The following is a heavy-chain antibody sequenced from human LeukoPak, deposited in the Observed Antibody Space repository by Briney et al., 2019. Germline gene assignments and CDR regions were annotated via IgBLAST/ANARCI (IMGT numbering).Heavy chain of an antibody. Sequence: SVKVSCKASGGTFSSYAISWVRQAPGQGLEWMGGIIPIFGTANYARKFQGRVTITTDESTSTAYMELSSLRSEGTAVYYCARAYYYDSSGHYYDYWGQGTLVTVSS. D-gene: IGHD3-22*01. J-gene: IGHJ4*02. CDR2: IIPIFGTA. CDR1: GGTFSSYA. V-gene: IGHV1-69*05. CDR3: ARAYYYDSSGHYYDY.